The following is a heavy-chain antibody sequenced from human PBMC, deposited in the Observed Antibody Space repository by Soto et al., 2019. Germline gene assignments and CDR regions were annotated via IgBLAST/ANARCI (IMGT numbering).Heavy chain of an antibody. D-gene: IGHD4-17*01. CDR1: GASITQYY. J-gene: IGHJ4*02. Sequence: PSDTLCLTCTVSGASITQYYWNWIRQSPGKGLEWIVSVSSTGSTVFNPSLTSRVTVSLDTSKNQFSLKLNSVTAADTAVYYCARQGTVTTRDFDYWGQGTLVTV. CDR2: VSSTGST. CDR3: ARQGTVTTRDFDY. V-gene: IGHV4-59*08.